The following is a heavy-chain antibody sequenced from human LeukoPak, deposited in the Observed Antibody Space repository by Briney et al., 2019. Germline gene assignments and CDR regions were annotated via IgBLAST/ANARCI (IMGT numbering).Heavy chain of an antibody. CDR3: AKDLSRAVAADWFDP. Sequence: SGGSLRLSCAASGFTFSNYDMSWVRQPPGKGLEWVSSISDSGGSTYYAASVKGRFTISRDNSKNTLYLQMTNLRAADTAVYYCAKDLSRAVAADWFDPWDQGSLVTVSS. D-gene: IGHD6-19*01. V-gene: IGHV3-23*01. J-gene: IGHJ5*02. CDR1: GFTFSNYD. CDR2: ISDSGGST.